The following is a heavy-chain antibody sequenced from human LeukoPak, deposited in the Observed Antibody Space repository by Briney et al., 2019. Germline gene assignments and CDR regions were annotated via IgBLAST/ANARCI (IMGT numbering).Heavy chain of an antibody. J-gene: IGHJ4*02. CDR3: AKDLSMTTTYYFDY. V-gene: IGHV3-74*01. Sequence: GGSLRLSCAASGLTFSSHWMHWVRQAPGKGLVWVSRITNDGSSTTYADSVKGRFTISRDNSKNTLYLQMNSLRAEDTAVYYCAKDLSMTTTYYFDYWGQGTLVTVSS. D-gene: IGHD4-17*01. CDR1: GLTFSSHW. CDR2: ITNDGSST.